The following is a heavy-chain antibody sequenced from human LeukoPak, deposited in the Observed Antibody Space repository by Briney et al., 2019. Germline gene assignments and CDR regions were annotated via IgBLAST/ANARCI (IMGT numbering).Heavy chain of an antibody. CDR1: GYSFILYG. CDR3: ARDDNYGIYVNVDY. D-gene: IGHD4-11*01. CDR2: ISTSTGDT. V-gene: IGHV1-18*01. Sequence: ASVRVSCKTSGYSFILYGISWVRQAPGQGPEWMGWISTSTGDTKYTQKFQGRVTLTTDTSTSTAYMELSSLRSDDTAVYYCARDDNYGIYVNVDYWGQGTLVTVSS. J-gene: IGHJ4*02.